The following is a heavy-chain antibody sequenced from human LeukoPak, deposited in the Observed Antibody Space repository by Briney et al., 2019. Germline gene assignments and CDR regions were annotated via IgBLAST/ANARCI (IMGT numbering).Heavy chain of an antibody. J-gene: IGHJ4*02. CDR1: GYTFSSYS. CDR3: VRLRRNSDTSGFYYYYDF. D-gene: IGHD3-22*01. CDR2: ISVRSNYI. V-gene: IGHV3-21*01. Sequence: AGGSLRLSCLASGYTFSSYSINWVRPAPGKGLEWVSSISVRSNYIYYADSVRGRFRISRDDARDSVYLQMNSLRAEDTAVYYCVRLRRNSDTSGFYYYYDFWGQGTLVTVSS.